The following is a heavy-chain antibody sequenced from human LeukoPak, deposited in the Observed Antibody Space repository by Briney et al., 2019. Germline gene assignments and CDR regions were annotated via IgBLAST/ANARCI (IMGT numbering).Heavy chain of an antibody. CDR1: GFIFRSYE. V-gene: IGHV3-21*01. Sequence: GGSLRLSCAASGFIFRSYEMNWVRQAPGKGLEWVSSISISSNYIYYADSVKGRFTISRDNAKNSLYLQVNSLRAEDTAVYYCARGSRFGVVGRDAFDIWGQGTVVTVSS. D-gene: IGHD3-3*01. J-gene: IGHJ3*02. CDR3: ARGSRFGVVGRDAFDI. CDR2: ISISSNYI.